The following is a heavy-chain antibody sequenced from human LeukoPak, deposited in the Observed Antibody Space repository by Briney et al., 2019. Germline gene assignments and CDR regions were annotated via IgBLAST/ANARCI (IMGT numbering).Heavy chain of an antibody. D-gene: IGHD3-10*01. Sequence: PGGSLRLSCAASEFTFSSYTMNWVRQAPGKGLEWVSSISGGSLYTYYADSVKGRFTISRDNAKNSLYLQMNSLRAGDTAAYYCARARGSGTYYSFDYWGQGTLVTVSS. CDR3: ARARGSGTYYSFDY. V-gene: IGHV3-21*01. CDR2: ISGGSLYT. J-gene: IGHJ4*02. CDR1: EFTFSSYT.